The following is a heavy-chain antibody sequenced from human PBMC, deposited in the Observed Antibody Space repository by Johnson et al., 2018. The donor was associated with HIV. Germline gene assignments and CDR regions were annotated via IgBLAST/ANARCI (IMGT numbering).Heavy chain of an antibody. D-gene: IGHD6-19*01. CDR1: GFTFDDYG. V-gene: IGHV3-20*04. CDR2: INWNGVRT. Sequence: VQLVESGGGVVRPGGSLRLSCAAAGFTFDDYGMSWVRQAPGKGLEWVSTINWNGVRTGYLDSMKVRFTISRDNAKNSLYLQMNSLRAEDTALYYCAKDRLAVASPGEAFEIWGQGTLVTVSS. J-gene: IGHJ3*02. CDR3: AKDRLAVASPGEAFEI.